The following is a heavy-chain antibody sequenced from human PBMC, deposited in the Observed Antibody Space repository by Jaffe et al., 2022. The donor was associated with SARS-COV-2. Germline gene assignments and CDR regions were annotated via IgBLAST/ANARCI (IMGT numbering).Heavy chain of an antibody. D-gene: IGHD1-1*01. CDR1: GFTFSNAW. J-gene: IGHJ4*02. Sequence: EVQLVESGGGLVKPGGSLRLSCAASGFTFSNAWMSWVRQAPGKGLEWVGRIKRKTAGGTTDYAAPVKGRFTISRDDSKNTLYLQMNSLKTEDTAVYYCTTEGNNWEYGYWGQGTLVTVSS. CDR3: TTEGNNWEYGY. V-gene: IGHV3-15*01. CDR2: IKRKTAGGTT.